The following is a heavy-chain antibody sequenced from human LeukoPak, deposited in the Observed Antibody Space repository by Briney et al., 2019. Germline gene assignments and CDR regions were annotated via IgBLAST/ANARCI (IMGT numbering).Heavy chain of an antibody. V-gene: IGHV3-21*01. CDR2: INNESSHI. CDR1: GFTFSTSA. D-gene: IGHD6-19*01. Sequence: GGSLRLSCAASGFTFSTSAMNWVRQVPGKGLEGVSSINNESSHIYYADSVKGRFTISRDNAKNTLYLQMNSLRDEDTAVYYCARVRYSRGWPNFDYWGRGTLVTVSS. J-gene: IGHJ4*02. CDR3: ARVRYSRGWPNFDY.